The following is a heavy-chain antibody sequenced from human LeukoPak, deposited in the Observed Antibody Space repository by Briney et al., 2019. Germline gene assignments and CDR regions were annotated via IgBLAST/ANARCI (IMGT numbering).Heavy chain of an antibody. J-gene: IGHJ6*03. D-gene: IGHD1-1*01. CDR2: ISGRGEAI. Sequence: GGSLRLSCAASGFTFSNHNMDWVRQAPGKGLEWISYISGRGEAIFYADSVQGRFTISRDNAKNSLSLQMNSLRAEDTAVYYCARDRLLEDRDYNSYYYMDVWGIGTTVTVSS. V-gene: IGHV3-48*01. CDR1: GFTFSNHN. CDR3: ARDRLLEDRDYNSYYYMDV.